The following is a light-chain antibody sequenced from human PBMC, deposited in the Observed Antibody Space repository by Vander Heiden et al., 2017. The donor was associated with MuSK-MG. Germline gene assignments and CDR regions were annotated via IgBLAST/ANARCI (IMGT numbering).Light chain of an antibody. CDR2: DES. V-gene: IGLV3-21*02. CDR3: QVSDSSSDHSYV. J-gene: IGLJ1*01. CDR1: NIGSKS. Sequence: SYVLTQPPSVSVAPGQTARITCGGNNIGSKSVHWYQQKPGQAPVLVVYDESDRPSGIPERFSGANSGNTATPTTSRGEAGDEADDYCQVSDSSSDHSYVFGTGTKVTVL.